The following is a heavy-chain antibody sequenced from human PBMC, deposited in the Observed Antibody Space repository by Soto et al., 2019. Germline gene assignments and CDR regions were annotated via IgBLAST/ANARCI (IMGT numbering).Heavy chain of an antibody. CDR2: IYYSGST. Sequence: PSETLSLTCTVSGGSISSSSYYWGWIRQPPGKGLEWIGSIYYSGSTYCNPSLKSRVTMSVDTSKNQFSLKLSSVTAADTAVYYCARHSIRFVARLFDYWGQGTLVTVSS. V-gene: IGHV4-39*01. D-gene: IGHD3-3*02. J-gene: IGHJ4*02. CDR3: ARHSIRFVARLFDY. CDR1: GGSISSSSYY.